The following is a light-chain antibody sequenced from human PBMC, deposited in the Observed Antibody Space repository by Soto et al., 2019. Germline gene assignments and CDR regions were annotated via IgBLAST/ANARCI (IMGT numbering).Light chain of an antibody. CDR3: QQYGSSPPIT. CDR1: QSVSSY. Sequence: VLTPSPATMSLSPGARATLSCRASQSVSSYLAWYQQKPGQAPRLLIYDTSNRATGVPARFSGSGSGTDFTLTISRLEPEDFAVYYCQQYGSSPPITFGQGTRLEI. CDR2: DTS. J-gene: IGKJ5*01. V-gene: IGKV3-20*01.